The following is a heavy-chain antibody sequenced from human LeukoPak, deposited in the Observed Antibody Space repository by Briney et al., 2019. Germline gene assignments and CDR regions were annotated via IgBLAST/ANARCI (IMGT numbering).Heavy chain of an antibody. CDR2: IKSKTDGGTT. J-gene: IGHJ3*02. V-gene: IGHV3-15*01. D-gene: IGHD3-22*01. CDR1: GFTFSNAW. CDR3: TTVYYYDSSGYLDAFDI. Sequence: GGSLRLSCAASGFTFSNAWMSWVRQAPGKGLEWVGRIKSKTDGGTTDYAAPVKGRFTISRDDSKNTLYLQMNSLKTEDTAVYYCTTVYYYDSSGYLDAFDIWGQGTMVTVSS.